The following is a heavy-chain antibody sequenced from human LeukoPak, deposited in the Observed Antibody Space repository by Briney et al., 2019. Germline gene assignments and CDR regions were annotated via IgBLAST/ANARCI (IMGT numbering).Heavy chain of an antibody. CDR3: ARVYQLLYYYYYMDV. D-gene: IGHD2-2*01. Sequence: PGGSLRLSCAASGFTFSDYYMSWIRQAPGKGLEWVSYISSSGSTIYYADSEKGRFTISRDNAKNSLYLQMNSLRAEDTAVYYCARVYQLLYYYYYMDVWGKGTTVTVSS. CDR1: GFTFSDYY. V-gene: IGHV3-11*01. CDR2: ISSSGSTI. J-gene: IGHJ6*03.